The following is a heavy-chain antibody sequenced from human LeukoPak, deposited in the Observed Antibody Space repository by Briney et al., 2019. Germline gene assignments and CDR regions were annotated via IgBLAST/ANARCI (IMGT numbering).Heavy chain of an antibody. CDR2: FDPEDGET. D-gene: IGHD6-19*01. V-gene: IGHV1-24*01. CDR3: ATDAAGIAVAGTNFVFDY. J-gene: IGHJ4*02. CDR1: GYTLTELS. Sequence: ASVKVSCKVSGYTLTELSMHWVRQAPGKGLEWMGGFDPEDGETIYAQKFQGRVTMTEDTSTDTAYMELSSLRSEDTAVYYCATDAAGIAVAGTNFVFDYWGQGTLVTVSS.